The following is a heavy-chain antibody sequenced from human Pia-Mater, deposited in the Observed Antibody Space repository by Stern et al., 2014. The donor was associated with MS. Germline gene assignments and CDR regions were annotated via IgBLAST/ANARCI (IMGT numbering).Heavy chain of an antibody. J-gene: IGHJ4*02. Sequence: QVQLQESGPGLVRPSTTLFFTCSVYGDSMSNNNWWSWVRQAPGKGLEWIGEVHHGGRTNPTPSLASRPTISIDKPKKMIPLRMDSGTAADTAVYYCARSKDSSSWYGYFDYWGQGTLVTVSS. CDR1: GDSMSNNNW. V-gene: IGHV4-4*02. CDR2: VHHGGRT. D-gene: IGHD6-13*01. CDR3: ARSKDSSSWYGYFDY.